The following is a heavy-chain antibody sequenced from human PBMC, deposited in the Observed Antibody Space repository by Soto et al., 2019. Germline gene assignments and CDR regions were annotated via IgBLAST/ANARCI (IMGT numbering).Heavy chain of an antibody. V-gene: IGHV1-24*01. CDR3: TTGQRPIRFLEWLSRYYFDY. Sequence: QVQLVQSGAEVKKPGASVKVSCKVSGYTLTELSLHWVRQAPGKGLEWMGGFDPEDGETIYAQKFQCRVTMTEDTSTDTAYMELSSLRSEDTAVYYCTTGQRPIRFLEWLSRYYFDYWGQGTVVTVSS. CDR1: GYTLTELS. D-gene: IGHD3-3*01. J-gene: IGHJ4*02. CDR2: FDPEDGET.